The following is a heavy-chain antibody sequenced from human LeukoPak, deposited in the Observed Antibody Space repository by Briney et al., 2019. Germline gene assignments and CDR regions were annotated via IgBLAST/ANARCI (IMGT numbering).Heavy chain of an antibody. CDR2: ISSSGSTI. Sequence: GRSLRLSCAASGFTFDDYAMHWVRQAPGKGLEWVSYISSSGSTIYYADSVKGRFTISRDNAKNSLYLQMNSLRAEDTAVYYCARGRDYYDSSGYPEEFDYWGQGTLVTVSS. J-gene: IGHJ4*02. D-gene: IGHD3-22*01. CDR1: GFTFDDYA. V-gene: IGHV3-48*03. CDR3: ARGRDYYDSSGYPEEFDY.